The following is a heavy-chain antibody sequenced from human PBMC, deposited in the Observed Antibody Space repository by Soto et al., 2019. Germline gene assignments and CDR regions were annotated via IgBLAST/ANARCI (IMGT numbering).Heavy chain of an antibody. J-gene: IGHJ1*01. Sequence: GGSLRLSCAASGFTFDDYAMHWVRQVPGKGLEWVSGINWNSGSIGYGDSVKSRFAISRDNAKSSLHLQMNSLSAEDTAFYYCVKDESINWYSGHFRHWGQGTLVTVSS. CDR2: INWNSGSI. V-gene: IGHV3-9*01. CDR1: GFTFDDYA. D-gene: IGHD6-13*01. CDR3: VKDESINWYSGHFRH.